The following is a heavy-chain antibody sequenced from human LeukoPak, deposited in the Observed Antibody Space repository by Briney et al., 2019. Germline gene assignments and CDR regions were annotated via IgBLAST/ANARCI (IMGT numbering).Heavy chain of an antibody. Sequence: GGSLRLSCAASGFTFSSYAMSWVRQAPGKGLEWVSAISGSGGSTDYADSVKGRFTISRDNSKNTLYLQMNSLRAEAPAVYYWAKGRGIVTAAPNVWGQGTTVTVSS. CDR3: AKGRGIVTAAPNV. J-gene: IGHJ6*02. V-gene: IGHV3-23*01. D-gene: IGHD1-26*01. CDR1: GFTFSSYA. CDR2: ISGSGGST.